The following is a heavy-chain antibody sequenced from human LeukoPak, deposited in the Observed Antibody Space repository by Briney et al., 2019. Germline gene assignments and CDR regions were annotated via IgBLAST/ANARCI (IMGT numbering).Heavy chain of an antibody. V-gene: IGHV4-34*01. D-gene: IGHD2-21*02. CDR1: GGYFSGYY. CDR2: LNHSGST. J-gene: IGHJ5*02. Sequence: PSETLSLTCAVYGGYFSGYYWSWIRQHPGKGLEWIGELNHSGSTNYNPSLKSRVTISVDTSKNQFSLTLSSVTAADTAVYYCARRAPGYQNIVVVTRQESWFDPGGQGTLVTVSS. CDR3: ARRAPGYQNIVVVTRQESWFDP.